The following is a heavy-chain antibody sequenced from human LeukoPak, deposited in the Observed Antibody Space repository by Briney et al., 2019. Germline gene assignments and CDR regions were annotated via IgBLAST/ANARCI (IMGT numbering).Heavy chain of an antibody. CDR2: IYYSGST. CDR3: AREARTPTYYYGSGSYIHFDY. Sequence: SETLSLTCTVSGGSISSYYWSWIRQPPGKGLEWIGHIYYSGSTNYNPSLKSRVTISVDTSKNQFSLKLSSVTAADTAVYYCAREARTPTYYYGSGSYIHFDYWGQGTLVTVSS. J-gene: IGHJ4*02. CDR1: GGSISSYY. D-gene: IGHD3-10*01. V-gene: IGHV4-59*01.